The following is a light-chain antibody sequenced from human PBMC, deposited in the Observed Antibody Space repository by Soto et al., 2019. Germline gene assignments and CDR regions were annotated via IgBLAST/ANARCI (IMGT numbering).Light chain of an antibody. CDR3: SSYTTNNTVV. Sequence: QSALTQPASVSGSPGQSITISCTGASSDVGGYNYVSWYQQHPGKAPKLMIFEVSDRPSGISNRFSGSKSGNTASLTISGLQAEDEADYYCSSYTTNNTVVFGGGTKQTVL. V-gene: IGLV2-14*01. CDR1: SSDVGGYNY. CDR2: EVS. J-gene: IGLJ2*01.